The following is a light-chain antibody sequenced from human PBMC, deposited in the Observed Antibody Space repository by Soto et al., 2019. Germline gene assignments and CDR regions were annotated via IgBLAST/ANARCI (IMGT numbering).Light chain of an antibody. Sequence: EIVMTQSPATLSVSPGETATLSCRASQSVSTDLAWYQQKPGHSPRLLIYSASTRATGVPARFSGSGFGTEFSLIISSLQSEDFALYFCLQYPDWPRTFGPGTRVEIK. CDR3: LQYPDWPRT. CDR1: QSVSTD. J-gene: IGKJ1*01. V-gene: IGKV3-15*01. CDR2: SAS.